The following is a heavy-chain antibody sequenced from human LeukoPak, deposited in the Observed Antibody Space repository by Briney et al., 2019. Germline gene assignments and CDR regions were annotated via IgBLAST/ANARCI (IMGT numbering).Heavy chain of an antibody. CDR2: ISGSGTST. V-gene: IGHV3-23*01. Sequence: GGSLRLSCEASGFTFSSHTMTWVRQAPGKGLEWVSSISGSGTSTYYADSVKGRFTISRDNSKNTLYIQMNSLRAEDTAVYYCATEKGDSPDYWGQGTLVTVSS. CDR1: GFTFSSHT. J-gene: IGHJ4*02. D-gene: IGHD2-21*01. CDR3: ATEKGDSPDY.